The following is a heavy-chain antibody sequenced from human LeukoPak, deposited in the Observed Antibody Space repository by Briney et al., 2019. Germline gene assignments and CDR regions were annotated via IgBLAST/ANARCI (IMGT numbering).Heavy chain of an antibody. CDR2: IYYSGST. D-gene: IGHD2-2*01. J-gene: IGHJ4*02. V-gene: IGHV4-39*01. CDR1: GGSISSSSYY. CDR3: ARRLVYFDY. Sequence: SGTLSLTCTVSGGSISSSSYYWGWIRQPPGKGLEWIGSIYYSGSTYYNPSLKSRVTISADTSKNQFSLKLSSVTAADTAVYYCARRLVYFDYWGQGTLVPVSS.